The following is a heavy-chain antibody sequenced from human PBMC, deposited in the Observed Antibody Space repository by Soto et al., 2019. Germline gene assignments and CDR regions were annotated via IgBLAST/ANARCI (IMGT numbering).Heavy chain of an antibody. Sequence: QVQLVQSGAEVKKPGSSVKVSCKVSGGTFSKYTINWVRQAPGQGLEWMAGIIPIYGTANYAQKFQGRISVTMDESTTTAYMELRGLRSDDTAIYYCARDRDGYNYWYFDLWGRGSLITDSS. V-gene: IGHV1-69*01. CDR1: GGTFSKYT. J-gene: IGHJ2*01. CDR3: ARDRDGYNYWYFDL. D-gene: IGHD5-12*01. CDR2: IIPIYGTA.